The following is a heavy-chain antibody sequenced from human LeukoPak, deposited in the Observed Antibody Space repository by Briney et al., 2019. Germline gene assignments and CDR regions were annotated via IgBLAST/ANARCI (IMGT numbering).Heavy chain of an antibody. D-gene: IGHD3-22*01. V-gene: IGHV1-2*02. Sequence: ASVKVSCKASGYTFTGYYMHWVRQAPGQGLEWMGWINPNSGGTNYAQKFQGRVTMTRDTSISTAYMELSRLRSDDTAVYYCARVFYDSSGYYPTPFDYWGQGTLVPVSS. CDR1: GYTFTGYY. J-gene: IGHJ4*02. CDR2: INPNSGGT. CDR3: ARVFYDSSGYYPTPFDY.